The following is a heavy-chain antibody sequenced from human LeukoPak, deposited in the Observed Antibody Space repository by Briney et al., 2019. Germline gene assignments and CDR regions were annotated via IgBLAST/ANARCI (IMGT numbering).Heavy chain of an antibody. J-gene: IGHJ4*02. D-gene: IGHD2-15*01. Sequence: KPSETLSLTCTVPGGSISGYYWTWIRQPPGKGLEWIAYIYYSGGTNYNPSLKSRVTISVDTSKNQFSLKLTSVTAADTAVYYCASLDVVNYYFDYWGQGTQVTVSS. CDR2: IYYSGGT. CDR3: ASLDVVNYYFDY. CDR1: GGSISGYY. V-gene: IGHV4-59*08.